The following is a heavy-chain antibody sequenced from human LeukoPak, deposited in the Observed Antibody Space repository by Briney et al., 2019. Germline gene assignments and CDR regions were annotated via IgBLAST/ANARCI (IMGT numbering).Heavy chain of an antibody. CDR2: INPNSGGT. J-gene: IGHJ4*02. Sequence: ASVKVSCKASGYTFTGYYMHWVRQAPGQGLEWMGWINPNSGGTNYPQKFQGRVTMTRDTSISTAYMELSRLRSDDTAVYYCARWCCSDNTCYGFDYWGQGTLVTVSS. CDR1: GYTFTGYY. D-gene: IGHD2-15*01. V-gene: IGHV1-2*02. CDR3: ARWCCSDNTCYGFDY.